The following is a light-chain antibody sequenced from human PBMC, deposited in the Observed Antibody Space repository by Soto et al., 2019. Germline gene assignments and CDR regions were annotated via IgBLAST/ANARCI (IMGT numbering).Light chain of an antibody. CDR3: SSYTSSSTAV. CDR2: DVS. V-gene: IGLV2-14*01. J-gene: IGLJ7*01. CDR1: SSDVGGYNY. Sequence: QSALTQPASVSGSPGQSXTISCTGTSSDVGGYNYVSWYQQHPGKAPKLMIYDVSNRPSGVSNRFSGSKSGNTASLTISGLQAEDEADYYCSSYTSSSTAVFGGGTQLTVL.